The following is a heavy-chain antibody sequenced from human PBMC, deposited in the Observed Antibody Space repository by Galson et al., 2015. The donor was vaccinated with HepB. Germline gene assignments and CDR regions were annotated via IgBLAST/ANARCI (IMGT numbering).Heavy chain of an antibody. J-gene: IGHJ2*01. CDR2: FSSSGGST. CDR3: AKGGSRGYFHYWYFDL. CDR1: GFTFSSYA. Sequence: LRLSCAASGFTFSSYAMSWVRQAPGKGLEWVSAFSSSGGSTYYADSVKGRFTISRDNSKNTSYLQMNSLRAEDTAVYYCAKGGSRGYFHYWYFDLWGRGTLLTVSS. D-gene: IGHD3-10*01. V-gene: IGHV3-23*01.